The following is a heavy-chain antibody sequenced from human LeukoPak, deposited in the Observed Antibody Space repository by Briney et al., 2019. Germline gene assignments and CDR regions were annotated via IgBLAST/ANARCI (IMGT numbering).Heavy chain of an antibody. Sequence: SETLSLTCTVSGGSISSSSYYWGWIRQPPGKGLEWIGSIYYSGSTYYNPSLKSRVSISVDTSKNQFSLKLSSVTAADTAVYYCARRGSGSYQYYFDYWGQGTLVTVSS. V-gene: IGHV4-39*01. J-gene: IGHJ4*02. CDR3: ARRGSGSYQYYFDY. D-gene: IGHD1-26*01. CDR1: GGSISSSSYY. CDR2: IYYSGST.